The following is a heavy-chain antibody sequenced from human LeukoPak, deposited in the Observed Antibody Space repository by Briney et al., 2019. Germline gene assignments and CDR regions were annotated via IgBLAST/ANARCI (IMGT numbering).Heavy chain of an antibody. CDR2: MSHTGKPI. Sequence: GGSLRLSCTASGFTFGSYERNWVRQAPGKGLEWVSYMSHTGKPIHYADSVKARFTISRDNAKNSLSLQMNSLRAEDTAVYYCARGSVPGSQDAFDIWGQGTMVTVSS. V-gene: IGHV3-48*03. CDR3: ARGSVPGSQDAFDI. J-gene: IGHJ3*02. D-gene: IGHD3-10*01. CDR1: GFTFGSYE.